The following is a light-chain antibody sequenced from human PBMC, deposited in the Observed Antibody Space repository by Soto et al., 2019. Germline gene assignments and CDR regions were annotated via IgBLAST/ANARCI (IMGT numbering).Light chain of an antibody. CDR1: GFNIGTNN. V-gene: IGLV1-44*01. CDR2: SNN. J-gene: IGLJ1*01. CDR3: AAWDDSLNTYV. Sequence: QSALTQPTSRSGSPGHRVPISGAGGGFNIGTNNVNWYQQLPGTAPKLLIYSNNQRPSGVPDRFSGSKSGTSASLAISGLQSEDEADYYCAAWDDSLNTYVFGIGTKVTVL.